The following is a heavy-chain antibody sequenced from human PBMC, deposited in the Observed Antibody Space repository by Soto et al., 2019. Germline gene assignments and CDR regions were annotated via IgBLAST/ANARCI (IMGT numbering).Heavy chain of an antibody. J-gene: IGHJ4*02. CDR1: GYTFTSYG. Sequence: ASVNVSCKASGYTFTSYGINWVRQAPGRGLEWMGWINPGNGNTKYSQQFQGRVIIDRDTSASTAYMELSSLRAEDTAIYYCARDTFPGYCSGGNCYSVGGADSWGLGTLVTVSA. D-gene: IGHD2-15*01. CDR2: INPGNGNT. V-gene: IGHV1-3*01. CDR3: ARDTFPGYCSGGNCYSVGGADS.